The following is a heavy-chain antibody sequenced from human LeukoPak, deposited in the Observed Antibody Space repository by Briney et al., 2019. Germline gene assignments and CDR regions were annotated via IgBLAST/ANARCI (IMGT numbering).Heavy chain of an antibody. CDR3: ARVDPYDFFFGY. D-gene: IGHD3-3*01. CDR2: IYRGGST. V-gene: IGHV3-53*01. J-gene: IGHJ4*02. CDR1: EFSVGSNY. Sequence: GGSLRLSCAASEFSVGSNYMTWVRQAPGKGLEWASVIYRGGSTYYADSVKGRFTISRDNSKNTLYLQMNSLRAEDTAVYYCARVDPYDFFFGYWGQGTLVTVSS.